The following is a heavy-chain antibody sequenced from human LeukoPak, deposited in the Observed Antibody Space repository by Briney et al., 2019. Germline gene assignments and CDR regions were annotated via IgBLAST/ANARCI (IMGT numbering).Heavy chain of an antibody. CDR2: ISYDGSNK. CDR3: GTYDSSGYYSVDY. CDR1: GFTFSSYG. Sequence: GGSLRLSCAASGFTFSSYGMHWVRQAPGKGLEWVAVISYDGSNKYYADSVKGRFTISRDNSKNTLYLQMNSLRAEDTAVYYCGTYDSSGYYSVDYWGQGTLVTVSS. J-gene: IGHJ4*02. D-gene: IGHD3-22*01. V-gene: IGHV3-30*03.